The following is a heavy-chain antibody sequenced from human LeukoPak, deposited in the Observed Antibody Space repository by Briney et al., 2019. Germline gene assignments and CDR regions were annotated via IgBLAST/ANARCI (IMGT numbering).Heavy chain of an antibody. CDR1: GGSISSGSYY. D-gene: IGHD3/OR15-3a*01. CDR3: AREWDWNFDY. J-gene: IGHJ4*02. Sequence: SQTLSLTCTVSGGSISSGSYYWSWIRQPAGKGLEWIGRIYTSGSTNYNPSLKSRVTISVDTSKNQFSLKLSSGTAADTAVYYCAREWDWNFDYWGQGTLVTVSS. V-gene: IGHV4-61*02. CDR2: IYTSGST.